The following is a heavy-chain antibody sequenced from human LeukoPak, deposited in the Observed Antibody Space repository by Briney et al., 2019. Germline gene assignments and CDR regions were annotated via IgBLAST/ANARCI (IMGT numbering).Heavy chain of an antibody. D-gene: IGHD3-3*01. CDR1: GYTFTSYY. Sequence: ASVKVSCKASGYTFTSYYMHWVRQAPGQGLEWMGWINPNSGGTNYAQKFQGRVTMTRDTSISTAYMELSRLRSDDTAVYYCARVPDYDFWSGSRHFDYWGQGTLVTVSS. V-gene: IGHV1-2*02. CDR3: ARVPDYDFWSGSRHFDY. CDR2: INPNSGGT. J-gene: IGHJ4*02.